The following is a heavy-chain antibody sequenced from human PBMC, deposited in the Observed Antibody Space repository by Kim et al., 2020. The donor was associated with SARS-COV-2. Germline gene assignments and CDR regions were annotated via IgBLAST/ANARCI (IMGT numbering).Heavy chain of an antibody. V-gene: IGHV3-49*04. J-gene: IGHJ1*01. Sequence: GGSLRLSCTASGFTFGDYAMSWVRQAPGKGLEWVGFIRSKAYGGTTEYAASVKGRFTISRDDSKSIAYLQMNSLKTEDTAVYYCTRGGLYSGSYGEHWGQGTLVTVSS. CDR2: IRSKAYGGTT. CDR1: GFTFGDYA. D-gene: IGHD1-26*01. CDR3: TRGGLYSGSYGEH.